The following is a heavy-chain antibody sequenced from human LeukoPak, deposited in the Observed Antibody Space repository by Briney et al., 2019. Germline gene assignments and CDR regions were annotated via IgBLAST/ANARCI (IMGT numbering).Heavy chain of an antibody. CDR1: GDSISSDTYY. D-gene: IGHD2-15*01. CDR2: IYASGNS. V-gene: IGHV4-61*02. Sequence: SETLSLTCTVSGDSISSDTYYWSWIRQPAGKGLEWIGRIYASGNSNYNASLKSRVTISIYTSKNQFSLRLSSVIAADTAVYYCAGTRRYCSGGSCYNWFDPWGQGTLVTVSS. CDR3: AGTRRYCSGGSCYNWFDP. J-gene: IGHJ5*02.